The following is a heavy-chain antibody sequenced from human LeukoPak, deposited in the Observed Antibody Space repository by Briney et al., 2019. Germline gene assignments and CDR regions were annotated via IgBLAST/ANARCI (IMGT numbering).Heavy chain of an antibody. CDR2: INHSGST. CDR3: ARGNLITTIHESVVVGAATPVWASYFDY. V-gene: IGHV4-34*01. J-gene: IGHJ4*02. D-gene: IGHD2-15*01. CDR1: GGSFSGYY. Sequence: SETLSLTCAVYGGSFSGYYWSWIRQPPGKGLEWIGEINHSGSTNYNPSLKSRVTISVDTSKNQFSLKLSSVTAADTAVYYCARGNLITTIHESVVVGAATPVWASYFDYWGQGTLVTVSS.